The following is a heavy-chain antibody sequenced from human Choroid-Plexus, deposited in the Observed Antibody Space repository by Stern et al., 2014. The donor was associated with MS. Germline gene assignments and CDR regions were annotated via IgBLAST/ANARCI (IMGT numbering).Heavy chain of an antibody. J-gene: IGHJ6*02. Sequence: QVQLQQWGAGLLKPSETLSLTCAVYGGSFSGYYWSWIRQSPGKGLEWIGEIDRGGDTNYNPSLKSQLSISVDRSKTHLSPNRSAVAAADTDIYYCVRERCINSRGYGGRFGYYYYGMDVWGQGTTVTVSS. D-gene: IGHD2-2*01. CDR1: GGSFSGYY. CDR2: IDRGGDT. CDR3: VRERCINSRGYGGRFGYYYYGMDV. V-gene: IGHV4-34*01.